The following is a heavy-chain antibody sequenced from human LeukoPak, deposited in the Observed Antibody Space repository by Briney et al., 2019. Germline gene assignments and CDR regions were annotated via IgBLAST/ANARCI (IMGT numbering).Heavy chain of an antibody. Sequence: KASETLSLTCTVSGGSISGFYWSWIRQPPGKGLEWIGYIHYSGSTNYNPSLKSRVIISLDTSKNQFSLRLSSVTAADTAVYYCAGHARKRLTSNWDFWGQGTLVTVSS. CDR2: IHYSGST. CDR3: AGHARKRLTSNWDF. J-gene: IGHJ4*02. V-gene: IGHV4-59*08. CDR1: GGSISGFY. D-gene: IGHD2-21*02.